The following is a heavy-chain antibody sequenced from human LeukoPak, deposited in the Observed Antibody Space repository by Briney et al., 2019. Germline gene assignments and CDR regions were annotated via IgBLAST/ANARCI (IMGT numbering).Heavy chain of an antibody. Sequence: SETLSLTCTVSGDSMGNYYWNWLRQPAGKGLGWIGRIRSDGTTYNNPSLESAVTMSVDTSNNHFSLKLSSVTAADTAVYYCARDPSSFGGRFDPWGQGTLVAVSS. J-gene: IGHJ5*02. CDR3: ARDPSSFGGRFDP. D-gene: IGHD3-10*01. CDR2: IRSDGTT. V-gene: IGHV4-4*07. CDR1: GDSMGNYY.